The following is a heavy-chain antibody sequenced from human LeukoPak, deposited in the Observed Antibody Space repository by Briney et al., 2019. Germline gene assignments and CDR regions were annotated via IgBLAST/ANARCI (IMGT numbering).Heavy chain of an antibody. D-gene: IGHD4-11*01. CDR1: GGTFSSYA. V-gene: IGHV1-69*13. J-gene: IGHJ6*03. CDR2: IIPIFGTA. CDR3: ARVAVTTDPNRYYYYYMDV. Sequence: SVKVSCKASGGTFSSYAISWVRQAPGQGLEWMGGIIPIFGTANYAQKFQGRVTITADESTSTAYMELSSLRSEDTAVYYCARVAVTTDPNRYYYYYMDVWGKGTTVTVSS.